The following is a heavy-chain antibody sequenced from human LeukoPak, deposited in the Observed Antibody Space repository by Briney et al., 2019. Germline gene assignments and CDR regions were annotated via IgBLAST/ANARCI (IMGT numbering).Heavy chain of an antibody. CDR3: ARVRPGSNYVDFDY. J-gene: IGHJ4*02. Sequence: GRSLRLSCVASGFTFSSYGMHWVRQAPGKGLEWVAVISYDGSNKYYAGSVKGRFTISRDNSKSTLYLQMNSLRAEDTAVYYCARVRPGSNYVDFDYWGQGTLVTVSP. D-gene: IGHD4-11*01. V-gene: IGHV3-33*05. CDR2: ISYDGSNK. CDR1: GFTFSSYG.